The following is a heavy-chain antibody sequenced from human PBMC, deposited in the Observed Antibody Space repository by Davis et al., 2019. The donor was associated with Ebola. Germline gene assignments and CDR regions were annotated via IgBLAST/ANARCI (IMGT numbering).Heavy chain of an antibody. V-gene: IGHV3-21*01. CDR1: GFTFSSYS. J-gene: IGHJ6*02. Sequence: GGSLRLSCAASGFTFSSYSMNWVRQAPGKGLEWVSSISSTSAYTYYIDSVKGRFTVSRDNAKNSLDLQMNSLGAEDTAMYYCTRARGGLGYEDVWGQGIAVTVSS. CDR2: ISSTSAYT. D-gene: IGHD5-18*01. CDR3: TRARGGLGYEDV.